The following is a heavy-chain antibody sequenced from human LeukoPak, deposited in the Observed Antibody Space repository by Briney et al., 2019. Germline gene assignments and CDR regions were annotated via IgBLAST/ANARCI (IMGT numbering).Heavy chain of an antibody. CDR2: IYFTGST. D-gene: IGHD2-2*01. Sequence: SETLSLTCTVSGGSISTYYWSWIRQPPGKGLEWIGNIYFTGSTNYNPSLKSRVTISVDTSKNQFSLKLSSVTAADTAVYYCARVPKIVVPAAILYYYYYMDVWGKGTTVTVSS. CDR1: GGSISTYY. J-gene: IGHJ6*03. CDR3: ARVPKIVVPAAILYYYYYMDV. V-gene: IGHV4-59*01.